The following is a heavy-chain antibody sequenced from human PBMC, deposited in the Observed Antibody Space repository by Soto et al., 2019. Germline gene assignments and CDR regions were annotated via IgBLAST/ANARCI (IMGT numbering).Heavy chain of an antibody. Sequence: GGSLRLSCAASGFTFSSYAMHWVRQAPGKGLEWVAVISYDGSNKYYADSVKGRFTISRDNSKNTLYLQMNSLRAEDTAVYYCARKRNYYDSSGYDAFDIWGQGTMVTVSS. CDR3: ARKRNYYDSSGYDAFDI. D-gene: IGHD3-22*01. CDR1: GFTFSSYA. J-gene: IGHJ3*02. CDR2: ISYDGSNK. V-gene: IGHV3-30-3*01.